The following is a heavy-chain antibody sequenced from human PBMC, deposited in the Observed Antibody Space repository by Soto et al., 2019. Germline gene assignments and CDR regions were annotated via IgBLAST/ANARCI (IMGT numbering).Heavy chain of an antibody. CDR2: ISGPGGST. CDR1: GFTFSNYA. Sequence: EVQLLESGGGLVQPGGSLRLSCAASGFTFSNYAMTWVRQAAGKGLEGVSSISGPGGSTYYADSVQGRFTVSRDNSKNTLLLQMNSLRAEDTALYYCARDERIAVAGTDTWGQGILVTVTS. CDR3: ARDERIAVAGTDT. V-gene: IGHV3-23*01. D-gene: IGHD6-19*01. J-gene: IGHJ5*02.